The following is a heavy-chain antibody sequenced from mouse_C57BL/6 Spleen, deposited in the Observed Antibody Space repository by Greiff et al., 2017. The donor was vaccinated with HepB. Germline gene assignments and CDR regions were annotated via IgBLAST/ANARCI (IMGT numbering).Heavy chain of an antibody. CDR2: IDPSDSYT. Sequence: VQLQQPGAELVMPGASVKLSCKASGYTFTSYWMHWVKQRPGQGLEWIGEIDPSDSYTNYNQKFKGKSTLTVDKSSSTAYMQLGSLTSEDSAVYYCARGAYYSNYDYFDYWGQGTTLTVSS. CDR3: ARGAYYSNYDYFDY. D-gene: IGHD2-5*01. V-gene: IGHV1-69*01. J-gene: IGHJ2*01. CDR1: GYTFTSYW.